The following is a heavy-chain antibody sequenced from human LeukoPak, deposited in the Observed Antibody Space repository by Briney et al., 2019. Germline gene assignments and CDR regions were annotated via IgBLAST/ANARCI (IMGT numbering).Heavy chain of an antibody. Sequence: GRSLRLSCAASGFTFSSYAMHWVRQAPGKGLEWVAVISYDGSNKYYADYVKGRFTISRDNSKNTLYLQMNSLRAEDTAVYYCAKDADTATIIYWYFDLWGRGTLVTVSS. CDR1: GFTFSSYA. J-gene: IGHJ2*01. V-gene: IGHV3-30-3*01. D-gene: IGHD5-18*01. CDR3: AKDADTATIIYWYFDL. CDR2: ISYDGSNK.